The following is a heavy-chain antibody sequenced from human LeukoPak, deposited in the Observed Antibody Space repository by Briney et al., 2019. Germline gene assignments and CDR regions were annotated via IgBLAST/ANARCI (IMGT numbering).Heavy chain of an antibody. V-gene: IGHV4-34*01. CDR1: GGSFSGYY. CDR2: IKQSGST. Sequence: PESLSLTCAVDGGSFSGYYWSCISQPPGKGREWIGVIKQSGSTNYNPTLKSRVTRSVDTAKNQFSLKLSSVTAADTAVYYCARVVVNFDYWGQGTLVTVSS. CDR3: ARVVVNFDY. D-gene: IGHD2-15*01. J-gene: IGHJ4*02.